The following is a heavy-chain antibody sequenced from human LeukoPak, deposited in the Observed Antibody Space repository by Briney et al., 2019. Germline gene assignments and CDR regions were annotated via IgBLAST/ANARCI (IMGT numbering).Heavy chain of an antibody. D-gene: IGHD3-10*01. CDR1: GGSFSGYY. J-gene: IGHJ4*02. CDR3: ARDGITMVRGRHATNFDY. CDR2: INHSGST. Sequence: SETLSLTCAVYGGSFSGYYWSWIRQPPGKGLEWIGEINHSGSTNYNPSLKSRVAISVDTSKNQFSLKLSSVTAADTAVYYCARDGITMVRGRHATNFDYRGQGTLVTVSS. V-gene: IGHV4-34*01.